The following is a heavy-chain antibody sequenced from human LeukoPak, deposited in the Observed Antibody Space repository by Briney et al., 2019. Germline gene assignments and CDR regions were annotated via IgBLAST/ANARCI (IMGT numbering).Heavy chain of an antibody. CDR1: GLTVSSNY. Sequence: GGSLRLSCAASGLTVSSNYMSWVRQAPGKGLEWVSVIYSGGSTYYADSVKGRFTISRDNSKSTLYLQMNSLRAEDTAVYYCAGTDGYNYPYYFDYWGQGTLVTVSS. D-gene: IGHD5-24*01. CDR3: AGTDGYNYPYYFDY. V-gene: IGHV3-66*01. CDR2: IYSGGST. J-gene: IGHJ4*02.